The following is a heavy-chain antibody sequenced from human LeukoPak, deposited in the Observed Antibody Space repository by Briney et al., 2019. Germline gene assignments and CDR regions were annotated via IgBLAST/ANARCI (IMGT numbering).Heavy chain of an antibody. CDR2: INHSGST. J-gene: IGHJ4*02. D-gene: IGHD3-22*01. Sequence: SETLSHTCAVYGGSFSGYYWSWIRQPPGKGLEWIGEINHSGSTNYNPSLKSRVTISVDTSKNQFSLKLSSVTAADTAVYYCARGDSSGYYEFDYWGQGTLVTVSS. CDR3: ARGDSSGYYEFDY. CDR1: GGSFSGYY. V-gene: IGHV4-34*01.